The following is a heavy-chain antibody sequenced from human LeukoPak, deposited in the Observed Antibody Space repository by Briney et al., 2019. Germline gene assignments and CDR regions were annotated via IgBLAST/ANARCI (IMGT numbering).Heavy chain of an antibody. CDR3: AKRLSETNNGLDV. Sequence: PGRSLRLSCAASGXTFSNYGTGWVRQAPGKGLECVAGSGSGGATDYADFVKGRFTVSRDNSKNTLFLQMNTLRAGDTAVYYCAKRLSETNNGLDVWGQGTTVTVSS. V-gene: IGHV3-23*01. CDR1: GXTFSNYG. CDR2: SGSGGAT. J-gene: IGHJ6*02. D-gene: IGHD2-8*01.